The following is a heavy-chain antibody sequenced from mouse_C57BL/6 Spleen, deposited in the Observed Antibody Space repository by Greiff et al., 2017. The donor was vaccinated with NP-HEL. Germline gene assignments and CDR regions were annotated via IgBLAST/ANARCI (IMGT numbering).Heavy chain of an antibody. CDR3: ARARGYEYDPFAY. CDR1: GYTFTSYW. D-gene: IGHD2-4*01. V-gene: IGHV1-53*01. Sequence: VQLQQPGTELVKPGASVKLSCKASGYTFTSYWMHWVKQRPGQGLEWIGNINPSNGGTNYNEKFKSKATLTVDKSSSTAYMQLSSLTSEDSAVYYCARARGYEYDPFAYWGQGTLVTVSA. CDR2: INPSNGGT. J-gene: IGHJ3*01.